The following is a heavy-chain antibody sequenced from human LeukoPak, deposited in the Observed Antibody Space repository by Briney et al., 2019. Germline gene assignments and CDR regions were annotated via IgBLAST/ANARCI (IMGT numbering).Heavy chain of an antibody. CDR3: ARVLRHFDWSPFDY. V-gene: IGHV3-20*04. Sequence: GGSLRLSCAASGFTFDVYAMSWVRQGPGKGLEWVSGISWIGSSTGHADSVKGRFTISRDNARNSLYLQMNSLRAEDTAFYYCARVLRHFDWSPFDYWGQGILVTVSS. J-gene: IGHJ4*02. CDR2: ISWIGSST. CDR1: GFTFDVYA. D-gene: IGHD3-9*01.